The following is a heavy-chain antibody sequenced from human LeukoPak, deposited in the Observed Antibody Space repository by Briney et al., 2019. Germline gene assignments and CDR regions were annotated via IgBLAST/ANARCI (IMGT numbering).Heavy chain of an antibody. CDR3: AKAVGYTSSSGGYFDY. CDR2: ISWNSGNI. V-gene: IGHV3-9*03. Sequence: GGSLRLSCAASGFTFDDYAMHWVRQAPGKGLEWVSGISWNSGNIGYADSVKGRFTISRDNAKNSLYPQMNSLRAEDMALYYCAKAVGYTSSSGGYFDYWGQGILVTVSS. D-gene: IGHD6-6*01. CDR1: GFTFDDYA. J-gene: IGHJ4*02.